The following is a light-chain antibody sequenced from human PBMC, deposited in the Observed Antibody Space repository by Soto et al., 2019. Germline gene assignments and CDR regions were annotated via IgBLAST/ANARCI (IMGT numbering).Light chain of an antibody. CDR2: SNN. Sequence: SVLTQTPSASGTPGQRVNISCSGSSSNIGSNNVNWYQQLPGTAPKLLIYSNNQRPSGVPDRFSGSKSGTSASLAISGLQSEDEADYYCEAWDDSLNGVVFGGGTQLTVL. CDR3: EAWDDSLNGVV. CDR1: SSNIGSNN. J-gene: IGLJ2*01. V-gene: IGLV1-44*01.